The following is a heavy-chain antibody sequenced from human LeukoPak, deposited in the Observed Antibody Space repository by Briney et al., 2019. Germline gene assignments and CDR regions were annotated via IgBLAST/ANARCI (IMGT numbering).Heavy chain of an antibody. CDR2: IRSKAYGGTT. V-gene: IGHV3-49*03. D-gene: IGHD4-17*01. Sequence: GGSLRLSCTASGFTFGDYAMSWFRQAPGKGLEWVGFIRSKAYGGTTEYAASVKGRFTISRDDSKSIAYLQMNSLKTEDTAVYYCTRDLRRCGNAEYFQHWGQGTLVTVSS. CDR3: TRDLRRCGNAEYFQH. CDR1: GFTFGDYA. J-gene: IGHJ1*01.